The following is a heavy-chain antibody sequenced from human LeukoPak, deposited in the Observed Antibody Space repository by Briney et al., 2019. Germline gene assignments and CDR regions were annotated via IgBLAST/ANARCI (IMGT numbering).Heavy chain of an antibody. CDR1: IESTSGNY. CDR3: ARELLGAPTPGAY. J-gene: IGHJ4*02. CDR2: ISRFGIS. V-gene: IGHV4-34*01. D-gene: IGHD1-26*01. Sequence: TSETLSLTCSVSIESTSGNYWSWVRQAPGKGLEWIGEISRFGISNYHPSLKSRVTMSLDRSKNQFSLELTSVTAADSGVYYCARELLGAPTPGAYWGQGTLVTVSS.